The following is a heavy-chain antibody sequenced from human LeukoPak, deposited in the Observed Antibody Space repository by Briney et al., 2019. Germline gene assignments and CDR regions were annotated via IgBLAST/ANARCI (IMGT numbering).Heavy chain of an antibody. Sequence: PGGSLRLSCGASGFTSGLTFGNSAMRWVRQAPGKGLDWVATIGGVGGDTYYADSVKGRFTISRDNSKNTLNLQMNSLRAEDTAVYYCAKAGDRNYFDYWGQGALVTVSS. CDR2: IGGVGGDT. CDR3: AKAGDRNYFDY. J-gene: IGHJ4*02. D-gene: IGHD3-22*01. CDR1: GFTSGLTFGNSA. V-gene: IGHV3-23*01.